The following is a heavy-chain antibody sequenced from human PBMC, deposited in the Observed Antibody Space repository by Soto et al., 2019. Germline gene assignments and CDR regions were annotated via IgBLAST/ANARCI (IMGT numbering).Heavy chain of an antibody. CDR1: GFTFSSYG. CDR3: ARDHHDILTGYHSAGGDY. Sequence: GGSLRLSCAASGFTFSSYGMHWVRQAPGKGLEWVAVIWYDGSNKYYADSGKVRFTISRDNSKNTLYLQMNSLRAEDTAVYYCARDHHDILTGYHSAGGDYWGQGTLVTVSS. D-gene: IGHD3-9*01. V-gene: IGHV3-33*01. J-gene: IGHJ4*02. CDR2: IWYDGSNK.